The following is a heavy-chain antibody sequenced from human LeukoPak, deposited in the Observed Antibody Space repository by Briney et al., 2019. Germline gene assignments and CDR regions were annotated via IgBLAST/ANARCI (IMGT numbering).Heavy chain of an antibody. J-gene: IGHJ6*02. Sequence: SETLSLTCAVYGGSFSGYYWSWIRQPPGKGLEWIGEINHSGSTNYNPSLKSRVTISVDTSKNQFSLKLSSVTAADTAVYYCASIAAAGTDYYYYGMDVWGQGTTVTVSS. CDR1: GGSFSGYY. V-gene: IGHV4-34*01. D-gene: IGHD6-13*01. CDR2: INHSGST. CDR3: ASIAAAGTDYYYYGMDV.